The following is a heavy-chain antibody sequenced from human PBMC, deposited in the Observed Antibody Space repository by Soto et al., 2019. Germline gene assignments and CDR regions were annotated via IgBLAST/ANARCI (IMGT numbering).Heavy chain of an antibody. Sequence: EVPLVESGGGLVQPGGSLRLSCAASGFSFSSHNMNWVRQAPGKGLEWVSYISTSGSSIYYADSVKGRFTISRDNAKNSLYLQINSLRAEDTAVYYCARSGNYRLDCWGQGTLVTVSS. J-gene: IGHJ4*02. CDR1: GFSFSSHN. CDR3: ARSGNYRLDC. V-gene: IGHV3-48*01. CDR2: ISTSGSSI. D-gene: IGHD1-26*01.